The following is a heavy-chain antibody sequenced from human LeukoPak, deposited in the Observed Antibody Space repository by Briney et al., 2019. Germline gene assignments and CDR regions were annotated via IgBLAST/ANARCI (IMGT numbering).Heavy chain of an antibody. Sequence: ASVNVSFKASGYTFTSYDINWVRQAAGQGLEWMGWMNPNSGNTGYAQKFQGRVTMTRNTSISTAYMELSSLRSEDAAVYYCARGRGLYYFDYWGQGTLVTVSS. CDR1: GYTFTSYD. J-gene: IGHJ4*02. D-gene: IGHD3-10*01. CDR2: MNPNSGNT. V-gene: IGHV1-8*01. CDR3: ARGRGLYYFDY.